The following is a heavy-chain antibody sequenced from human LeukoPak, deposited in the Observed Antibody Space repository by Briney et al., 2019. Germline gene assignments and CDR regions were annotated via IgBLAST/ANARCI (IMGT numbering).Heavy chain of an antibody. CDR3: ARGTSSGNSNWFDA. CDR2: FNPGSGDT. D-gene: IGHD4-23*01. Sequence: GASVKVSCKASGYTFTGYYIHWVRQAPGQGLEWMGRFNPGSGDTKYAQKFQDGVTMTRDTSISTAYMDLSRLTSDDTAVYYCARGTSSGNSNWFDAWGQGTLVTVSS. J-gene: IGHJ5*02. V-gene: IGHV1-2*06. CDR1: GYTFTGYY.